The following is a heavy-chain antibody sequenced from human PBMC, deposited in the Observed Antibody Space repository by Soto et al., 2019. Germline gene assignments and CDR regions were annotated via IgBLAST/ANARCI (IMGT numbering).Heavy chain of an antibody. CDR3: ARAERLLEWLPPYYYYGMDV. J-gene: IGHJ6*02. CDR1: GFTFSSYA. V-gene: IGHV3-30-3*01. CDR2: ISYDGSNK. D-gene: IGHD3-3*01. Sequence: QVQLVESGGGVVQPGRSLRLSCAASGFTFSSYAMHWVRQAPGKGLEWVAVISYDGSNKYYADSVKGRFTISRDNSKNTLYLQMNSLRAEDTAVYYCARAERLLEWLPPYYYYGMDVWGQGTTVTVSS.